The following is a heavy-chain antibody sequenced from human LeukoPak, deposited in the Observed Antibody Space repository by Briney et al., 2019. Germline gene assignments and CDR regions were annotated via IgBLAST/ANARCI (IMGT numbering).Heavy chain of an antibody. CDR2: IKQDGSAK. Sequence: GGSLRLSCGASGFTFSNYWTTWVRQAPGKGLEWVANIKQDGSAKYYVDSVKGRFTISRDNAKNSLYLQMSSLRAEDTAVYYCARDGGYYVFDYWGQGTLVTVSS. CDR3: ARDGGYYVFDY. J-gene: IGHJ4*02. D-gene: IGHD3-22*01. V-gene: IGHV3-7*01. CDR1: GFTFSNYW.